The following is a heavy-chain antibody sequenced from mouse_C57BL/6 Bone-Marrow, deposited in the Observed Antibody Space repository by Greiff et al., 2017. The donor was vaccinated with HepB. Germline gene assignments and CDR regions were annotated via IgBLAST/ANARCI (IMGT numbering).Heavy chain of an antibody. V-gene: IGHV3-6*01. CDR2: ISYDGSN. J-gene: IGHJ2*01. CDR1: GYSITSGYY. Sequence: DVKLQESGPGLVKPSQSLSLTCSVTGYSITSGYYWNWIRQFPGNKLEWMGYISYDGSNNYNPSLKNRSSITRDTSKNQFFLKLNSVTTEDTATYYCAREEGLTGTDFDYWGQGTTLTVSS. CDR3: AREEGLTGTDFDY. D-gene: IGHD4-1*01.